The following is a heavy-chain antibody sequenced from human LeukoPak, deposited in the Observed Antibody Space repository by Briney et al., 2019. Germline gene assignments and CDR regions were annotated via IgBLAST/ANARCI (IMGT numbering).Heavy chain of an antibody. CDR2: ICSRGSTI. CDR3: ARIVWAWNYRLAADY. V-gene: IGHV3-48*03. D-gene: IGHD1-7*01. CDR1: GLPCSSYE. J-gene: IGHJ4*02. Sequence: GGSLTLSCAASGLPCSSYEMNWLRQATGEGLVGVSYICSRGSTIYYADSVKGRFPISRDNAKTSMYLQMNSWRAEDTAVYYCARIVWAWNYRLAADYWGQGTLVTVSS.